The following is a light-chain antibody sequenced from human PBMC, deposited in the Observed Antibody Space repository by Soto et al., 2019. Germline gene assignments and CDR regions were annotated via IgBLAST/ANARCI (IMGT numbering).Light chain of an antibody. Sequence: QSVLTQPASVSGSPGQSITISCTGTSSDVGAYNYVSWFQQHPGKAPKLMIYDVSNRPSGVSNRFSGSKSGNTASPTISGLQAEDEADYYCCSYTTSSTYVFGIGTKVTVL. CDR1: SSDVGAYNY. CDR2: DVS. V-gene: IGLV2-14*01. CDR3: CSYTTSSTYV. J-gene: IGLJ1*01.